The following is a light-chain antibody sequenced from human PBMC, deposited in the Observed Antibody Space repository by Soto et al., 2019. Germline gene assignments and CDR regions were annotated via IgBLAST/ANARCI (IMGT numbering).Light chain of an antibody. J-gene: IGLJ3*02. Sequence: QSVLTQPPSVSGAPGQRVTISCTGSSSNIGAGYDVHWYQQLPGTAPKLLIYGNSKRPSGVPDRFSGSKSGTSASLAITGLRAEDEADYSCQSYDSSLRGWVFGGGTKVTVL. CDR3: QSYDSSLRGWV. CDR2: GNS. CDR1: SSNIGAGYD. V-gene: IGLV1-40*01.